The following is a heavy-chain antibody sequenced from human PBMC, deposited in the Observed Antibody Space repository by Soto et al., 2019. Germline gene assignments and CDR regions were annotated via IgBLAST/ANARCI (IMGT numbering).Heavy chain of an antibody. V-gene: IGHV1-46*01. CDR1: GYTFTSYY. CDR3: ARDSYDFWSGYSAYYYGMDV. J-gene: IGHJ6*02. CDR2: INPSGGST. D-gene: IGHD3-3*01. Sequence: GASVKVSCKASGYTFTSYYMHWVRQAPGQGLEWMGIINPSGGSTSYAQKFQGRVTMTTDTSTSTAYMELRSLRSDDTAVYYCARDSYDFWSGYSAYYYGMDVWGQGTTVTVSS.